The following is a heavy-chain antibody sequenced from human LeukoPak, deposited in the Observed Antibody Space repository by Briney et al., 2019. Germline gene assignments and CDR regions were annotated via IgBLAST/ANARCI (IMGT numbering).Heavy chain of an antibody. Sequence: GGSLRLSCAASGFTFSGYGIHWVRQAPGKGLEWMAFLSYDGSNKFYADSVKGRFTISRDNSENTLHLQMNSLKDEDTAVYYCARGLYKNGWYYFDYWGQGTLVTVSS. J-gene: IGHJ4*02. D-gene: IGHD6-19*01. V-gene: IGHV3-33*01. CDR1: GFTFSGYG. CDR3: ARGLYKNGWYYFDY. CDR2: LSYDGSNK.